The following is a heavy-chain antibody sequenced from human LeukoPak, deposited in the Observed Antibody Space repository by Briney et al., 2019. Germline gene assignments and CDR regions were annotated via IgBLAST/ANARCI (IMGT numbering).Heavy chain of an antibody. V-gene: IGHV3-30*04. J-gene: IGHJ4*02. Sequence: GGSLRLSCAAPGFTFSSYAMHWVRQAPGKGLEWVAVISYDGSNKYYADSVKGRFTISRDNSKNTLYLQMNSLRAEDTAVYYCARDRQQLVLGYFDYWGQGTLVTVSS. CDR2: ISYDGSNK. CDR1: GFTFSSYA. D-gene: IGHD6-6*01. CDR3: ARDRQQLVLGYFDY.